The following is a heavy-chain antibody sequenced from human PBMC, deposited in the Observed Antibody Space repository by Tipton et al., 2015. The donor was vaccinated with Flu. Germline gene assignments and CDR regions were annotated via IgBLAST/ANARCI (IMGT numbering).Heavy chain of an antibody. CDR1: GFIFNNYA. CDR3: AKLRGAYIPAYHFDY. Sequence: SLRLSCAASGFIFNNYAMSWVRQAPGKGLEWVSTLGGSGRSMYSADSLRGRFTISRDNSKNTVYLQMNSLRAEDTAVYYCAKLRGAYIPAYHFDYWGQGTLVTVSS. J-gene: IGHJ4*02. CDR2: LGGSGRSM. V-gene: IGHV3-23*01. D-gene: IGHD4-17*01.